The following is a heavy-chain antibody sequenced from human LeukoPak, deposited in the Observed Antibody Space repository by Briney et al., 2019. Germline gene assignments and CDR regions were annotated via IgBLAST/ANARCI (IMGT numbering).Heavy chain of an antibody. CDR3: AKSYSGSTFDY. Sequence: GASVTVSRTASGYTFTSYGISWVRQAPGQGLEWMGWISAYNGNTNYAQKLQGRVTMTTDTSTSTAYMELRSLRSDDTAVYYCAKSYSGSTFDYWGQGTLVTVSS. J-gene: IGHJ4*02. D-gene: IGHD1-26*01. CDR2: ISAYNGNT. CDR1: GYTFTSYG. V-gene: IGHV1-18*01.